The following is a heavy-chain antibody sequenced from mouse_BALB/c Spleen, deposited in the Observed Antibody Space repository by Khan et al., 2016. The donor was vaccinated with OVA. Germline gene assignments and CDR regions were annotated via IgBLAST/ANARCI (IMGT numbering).Heavy chain of an antibody. Sequence: QVQLKESGPGLVAPSQSLYITCTASGFSLTSYGVHWVRQPPGKGLEWLGVIWAGGSTTYYSALMSSRSINKDNSNSQVFIKMNSVQTDDTAIYYCARLEDKWGQGTTLTVSS. CDR1: GFSLTSYG. CDR2: IWAGGST. V-gene: IGHV2-9*02. J-gene: IGHJ2*01. CDR3: ARLEDK.